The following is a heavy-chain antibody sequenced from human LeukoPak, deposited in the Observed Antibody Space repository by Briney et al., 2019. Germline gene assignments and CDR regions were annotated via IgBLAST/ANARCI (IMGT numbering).Heavy chain of an antibody. CDR1: GFTFKNYG. Sequence: PGGSLRLSCAASGFTFKNYGMHWVRQAPGKGLEWVGVIWYDGSNKQYGDSVKGRFTFTRDNSKNTLSLQMNGLRAEDTAVYYCARDRNWGKSVWYFDLWGRGTLVTVSS. V-gene: IGHV3-33*01. J-gene: IGHJ2*01. CDR3: ARDRNWGKSVWYFDL. CDR2: IWYDGSNK. D-gene: IGHD7-27*01.